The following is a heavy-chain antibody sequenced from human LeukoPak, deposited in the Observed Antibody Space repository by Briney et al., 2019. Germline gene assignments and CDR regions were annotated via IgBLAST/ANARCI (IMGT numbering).Heavy chain of an antibody. J-gene: IGHJ5*02. D-gene: IGHD6-6*01. Sequence: SVKVSCKTSGGSINNYGINWVRQTPGQGLEWMGMIIPLLTRPKYAKTFQGRVTITADESADTAYMEVSRLTSEDTAVFFCAIVPKTGMPAITWGPGTLVSVSS. CDR2: IIPLLTRP. CDR1: GGSINNYG. V-gene: IGHV1-69*13. CDR3: AIVPKTGMPAIT.